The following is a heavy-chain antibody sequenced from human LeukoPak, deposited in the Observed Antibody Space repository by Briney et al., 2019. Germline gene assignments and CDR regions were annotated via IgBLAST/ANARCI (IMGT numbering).Heavy chain of an antibody. J-gene: IGHJ3*02. CDR2: IFYSGST. Sequence: PSETLSLTCTVSGGSISSDNFYWRWIRQPPGEGLEWIGTIFYSGSTYYNPSLKSRVIISVDTSKKQFSLKLSSVPAADTAVYYCARTYYYGSGTRRDGFDIWGQGTMVTVSS. V-gene: IGHV4-39*01. CDR3: ARTYYYGSGTRRDGFDI. D-gene: IGHD3-10*01. CDR1: GGSISSDNFY.